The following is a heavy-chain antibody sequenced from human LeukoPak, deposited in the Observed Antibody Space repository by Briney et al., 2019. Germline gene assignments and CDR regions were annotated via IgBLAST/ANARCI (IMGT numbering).Heavy chain of an antibody. V-gene: IGHV3-23*01. CDR1: GFIFSDYG. Sequence: GGSLRLSCAASGFIFSDYGITWVRQAPGKGLEWVSGISGSGANTYFADSVKGRSTISRDNSKNTVYLQMDSLRAEDTAVYYCAKDLGPYYYGSGSYPNYYYYYMDVWGKGTTVTISS. CDR3: AKDLGPYYYGSGSYPNYYYYYMDV. D-gene: IGHD3-10*01. J-gene: IGHJ6*03. CDR2: ISGSGANT.